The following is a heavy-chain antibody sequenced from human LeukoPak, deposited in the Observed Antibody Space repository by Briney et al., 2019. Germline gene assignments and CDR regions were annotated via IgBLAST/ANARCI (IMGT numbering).Heavy chain of an antibody. CDR2: MNPNSGDT. J-gene: IGHJ4*02. V-gene: IGHV1-8*01. D-gene: IGHD2-8*01. Sequence: ASVKVSCKASGYTFSNYDINWVRQATGQGLEWIGWMNPNSGDTGYAQKFRGRVTMTGDTPISTAYMELSSLRSEDTAVYYCARVLSEGYCTSANRGDFDYWGQGTLVTVSS. CDR3: ARVLSEGYCTSANRGDFDY. CDR1: GYTFSNYD.